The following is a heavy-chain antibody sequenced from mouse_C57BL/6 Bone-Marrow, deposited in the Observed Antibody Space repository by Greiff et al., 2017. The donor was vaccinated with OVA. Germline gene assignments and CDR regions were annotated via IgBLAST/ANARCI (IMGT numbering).Heavy chain of an antibody. J-gene: IGHJ1*03. CDR3: ARAFYGNYVRWYFDV. CDR2: INPNNGGT. V-gene: IGHV1-26*01. CDR1: GYTFTDYY. D-gene: IGHD2-10*01. Sequence: EVQLQQSGPELVKPGASVKISCKASGYTFTDYYMNWVKQSHGKSLEWIGDINPNNGGTSYNQKFKGKATLTVDKSSSTAYMELRSLTSEDSAVYYCARAFYGNYVRWYFDVWGTGTTVTVSS.